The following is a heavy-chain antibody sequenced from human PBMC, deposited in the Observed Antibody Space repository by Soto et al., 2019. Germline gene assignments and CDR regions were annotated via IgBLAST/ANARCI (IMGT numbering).Heavy chain of an antibody. Sequence: QVQLVESGGGVVQPGRSLRLSCAASGFTFSSYAMHWVRQAPGKGLEWVAVISYDGSNKYYADSVKGRFTISRDNSKNTLYRQMNSLRAEDTAVYYCARDGTVTHHTGGGYYYYGMDVWGQGTTVTVSS. J-gene: IGHJ6*02. D-gene: IGHD4-17*01. CDR3: ARDGTVTHHTGGGYYYYGMDV. V-gene: IGHV3-30-3*01. CDR2: ISYDGSNK. CDR1: GFTFSSYA.